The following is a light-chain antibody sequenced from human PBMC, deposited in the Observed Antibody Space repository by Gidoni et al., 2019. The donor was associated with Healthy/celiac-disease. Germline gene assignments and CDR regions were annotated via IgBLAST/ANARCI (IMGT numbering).Light chain of an antibody. CDR3: CSYAGSSSL. J-gene: IGLJ2*01. V-gene: IGLV2-23*02. Sequence: QSALHQPASVSGSPGQSITISCTGTRSDVGSFNLVSWYQQHPGKAPKLMIYEVSKRPPWVSNRFSGSKSGNTASLTISGLQAEDEADYYCCSYAGSSSLFGGGTKLTVL. CDR2: EVS. CDR1: RSDVGSFNL.